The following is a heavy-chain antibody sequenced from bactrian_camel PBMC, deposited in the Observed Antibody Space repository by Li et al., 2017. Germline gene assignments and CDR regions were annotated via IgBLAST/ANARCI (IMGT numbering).Heavy chain of an antibody. J-gene: IGHJ4*01. CDR2: IGVLGGST. Sequence: HVQLVESGGGSVQAGGSLRLSCAASGYTGTRYCMAWFRQAPGKEREGVARIGVLGGSTIYADSVKGRFTVSRDNGKNSVYLQMDSLKLEDTAMYYCAADFGPYCSGPYLARRANFLGQGTQVTVS. V-gene: IGHV3-3*01. D-gene: IGHD2*01. CDR1: GYTGTRYC.